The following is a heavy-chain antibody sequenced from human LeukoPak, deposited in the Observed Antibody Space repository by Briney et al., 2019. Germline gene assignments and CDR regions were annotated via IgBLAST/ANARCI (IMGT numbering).Heavy chain of an antibody. CDR2: ISGSGGST. CDR1: GFTFSSYA. D-gene: IGHD3-3*01. Sequence: PGGSLRLSCAASGFTFSSYAMSWVRQAPGKGLEWVSGISGSGGSTNYADSVKGRFTISRDNSKNTLYLQMNSLRAEDTAVYYCAKDLRFLVWLLEGDYWGQGTLVTVSS. V-gene: IGHV3-23*01. CDR3: AKDLRFLVWLLEGDY. J-gene: IGHJ4*02.